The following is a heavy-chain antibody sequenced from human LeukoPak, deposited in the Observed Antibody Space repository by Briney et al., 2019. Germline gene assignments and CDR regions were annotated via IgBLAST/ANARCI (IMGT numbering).Heavy chain of an antibody. CDR3: ARDGFSSSWYSIL. CDR1: RFTFSSYS. D-gene: IGHD6-13*01. CDR2: ISSSSSYI. V-gene: IGHV3-21*01. J-gene: IGHJ4*02. Sequence: SGGSLRLSCAASRFTFSSYSMNWVRQAPGKGLEWVSSISSSSSYIYYADSVKGRFTISRDNAKNSLYLQMNSLRAEDTAVYYCARDGFSSSWYSILWGQGTLVTVSS.